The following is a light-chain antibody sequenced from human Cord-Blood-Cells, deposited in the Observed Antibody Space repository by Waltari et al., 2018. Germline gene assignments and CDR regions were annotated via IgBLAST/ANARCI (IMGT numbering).Light chain of an antibody. CDR3: GTWDSSLSAYV. Sequence: QSVLTQPPSVSAAPGQKVTISCSGSSSNICNNYVSWYQQLPGTAPKLLIYDNNKRPSGIPDRFSGSKSGTSATLGITGLQTGDEADYYCGTWDSSLSAYVFGTGTKVTVL. J-gene: IGLJ1*01. CDR2: DNN. CDR1: SSNICNNY. V-gene: IGLV1-51*01.